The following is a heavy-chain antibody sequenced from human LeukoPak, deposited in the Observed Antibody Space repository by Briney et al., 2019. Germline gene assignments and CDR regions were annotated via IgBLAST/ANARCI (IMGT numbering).Heavy chain of an antibody. CDR2: IKQDGSVK. D-gene: IGHD3-3*01. V-gene: IGHV3-7*01. J-gene: IGHJ5*02. CDR1: GFTFSSYW. CDR3: ARAVGFWSGYYWFDP. Sequence: PGGSLRLSCAASGFTFSSYWMSWVRQAPGKGLEWVANIKQDGSVKYYVDSVKGRFTISRDNAKNSLYLQMNSLRAEDTAVYYCARAVGFWSGYYWFDPWGQGTLVTVSS.